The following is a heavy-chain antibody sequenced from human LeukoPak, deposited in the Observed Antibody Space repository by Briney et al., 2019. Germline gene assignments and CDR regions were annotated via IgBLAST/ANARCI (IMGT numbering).Heavy chain of an antibody. CDR3: ARAPEYYYDSSGYDYGYYYYYYMDV. CDR2: IYYSGST. V-gene: IGHV4-59*01. J-gene: IGHJ6*03. Sequence: KPSETLSLTCTVSGGSISSYYWSWIRQPPGKGLEWIGYIYYSGSTNYNPSLKSRVTISVDTSKNQFSLKLSSVTAADTAVYYCARAPEYYYDSSGYDYGYYYYYYMDVWGKGTTVTVSS. CDR1: GGSISSYY. D-gene: IGHD3-22*01.